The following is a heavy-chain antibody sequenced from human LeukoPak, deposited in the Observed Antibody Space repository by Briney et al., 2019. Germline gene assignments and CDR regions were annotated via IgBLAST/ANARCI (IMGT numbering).Heavy chain of an antibody. CDR2: IRSSSDTI. D-gene: IGHD2-21*02. Sequence: PGGSLRLSCAASGFSFSSEPMNWVRQAPGKRLEWVSHIRSSSDTITYADSVKGRFTISRDNAKNSLYLQMNSLRDEDTAVYYCARDRDWAFDYWGQGTLVTVSS. J-gene: IGHJ4*02. V-gene: IGHV3-48*02. CDR1: GFSFSSEP. CDR3: ARDRDWAFDY.